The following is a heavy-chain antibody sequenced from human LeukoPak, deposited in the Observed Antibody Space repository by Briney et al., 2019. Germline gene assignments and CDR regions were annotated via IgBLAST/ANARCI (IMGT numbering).Heavy chain of an antibody. Sequence: GASVKVSCKASGYTFTDYYMHWVRQAPGQGLEWMGWLNPNGGGTNYAQKFQGRVTMTRDTSISTAYMELSRLRSDDTAVYYCARDPKTTVTTWSDYWGQGTLVTVSS. CDR2: LNPNGGGT. D-gene: IGHD4-17*01. J-gene: IGHJ4*02. CDR1: GYTFTDYY. V-gene: IGHV1-2*02. CDR3: ARDPKTTVTTWSDY.